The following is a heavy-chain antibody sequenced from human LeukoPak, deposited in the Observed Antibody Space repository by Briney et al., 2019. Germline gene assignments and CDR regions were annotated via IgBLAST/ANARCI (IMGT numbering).Heavy chain of an antibody. V-gene: IGHV4-39*07. Sequence: SETLSLTCTVSGGPINSSFYYWNLIRQPPGKGLEWIGAIYYSGATYYNPSLESRLAMSIDTSKNHFSLRVGSVTAADTAVYYCASLPYGSGKGFDYWGLGTLVSVSS. D-gene: IGHD3-10*01. CDR2: IYYSGAT. CDR3: ASLPYGSGKGFDY. CDR1: GGPINSSFYY. J-gene: IGHJ4*02.